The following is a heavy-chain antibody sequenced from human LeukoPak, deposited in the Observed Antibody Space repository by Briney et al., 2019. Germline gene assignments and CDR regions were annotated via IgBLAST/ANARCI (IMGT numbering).Heavy chain of an antibody. D-gene: IGHD3-10*01. V-gene: IGHV4-61*01. Sequence: PSETLSLTCTVSGGSVSSGRYYWSWVRQPPGKELEWIGYIFYNGGTNYNPSLKSRVTVSLDTSKNQFSLKLSSVTAADTAVYYCARGGEVRGVLSYWGQGTLVTVSS. CDR3: ARGGEVRGVLSY. J-gene: IGHJ4*02. CDR1: GGSVSSGRYY. CDR2: IFYNGGT.